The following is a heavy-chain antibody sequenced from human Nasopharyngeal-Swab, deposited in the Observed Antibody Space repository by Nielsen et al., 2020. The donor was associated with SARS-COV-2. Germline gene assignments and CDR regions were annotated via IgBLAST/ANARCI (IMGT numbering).Heavy chain of an antibody. CDR1: GFTFSNAW. CDR2: IKSKTDGGTT. CDR3: TTVEYCSSTSCLFDP. Sequence: GESLQISCAASGFTFSNAWMSWVRQAPGKGLEWVGRIKSKTDGGTTDYAAPVKGRFTISRDDSKNTLYLQMNSLKTEDTAVYYCTTVEYCSSTSCLFDPWGQGTLVTVSS. J-gene: IGHJ5*02. D-gene: IGHD2-2*01. V-gene: IGHV3-15*01.